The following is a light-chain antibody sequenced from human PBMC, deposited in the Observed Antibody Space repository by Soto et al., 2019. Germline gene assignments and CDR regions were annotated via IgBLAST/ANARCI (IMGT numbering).Light chain of an antibody. J-gene: IGKJ1*01. CDR3: QQYNSYSRA. Sequence: DIQMTQSPSTLPASVGDRVTITCRASQTISSWLAWYQQKPGKAPDLLIYDASRLAGGVPSRFSGSESGTEFTLTIGSLQPDDFATYYCQQYNSYSRALGQGTKVDIK. CDR1: QTISSW. V-gene: IGKV1-5*01. CDR2: DAS.